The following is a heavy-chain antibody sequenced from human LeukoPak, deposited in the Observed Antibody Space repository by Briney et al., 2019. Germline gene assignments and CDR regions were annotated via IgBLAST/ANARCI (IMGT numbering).Heavy chain of an antibody. CDR1: GFSFSSFW. CDR3: ARDGTIFGVIIRY. CDR2: IKQDGSEK. V-gene: IGHV3-7*01. D-gene: IGHD3-3*01. J-gene: IGHJ4*02. Sequence: GGSLRLSCAASGFSFSSFWMSWVRQAPGRGLEWVANIKQDGSEKYYADSVKGRFTISRDNAKNSLYLQMNNLRVDDTAVYYCARDGTIFGVIIRYWGQGTLVTASS.